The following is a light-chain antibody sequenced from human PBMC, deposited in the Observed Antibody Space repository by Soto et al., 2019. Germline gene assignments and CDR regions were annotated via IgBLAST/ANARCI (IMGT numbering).Light chain of an antibody. Sequence: DIVMTQSPDSLAVSLGERATINCKSSQSGLYSSNNKNHLTWFQQKPGQPPKLLIYWASTRESGVPDRFSGSGSGTDFTLTISSLQAEDVAVYYCQQYEAVVTFGQGTKVEI. J-gene: IGKJ1*01. CDR1: QSGLYSSNNKNH. CDR2: WAS. CDR3: QQYEAVVT. V-gene: IGKV4-1*01.